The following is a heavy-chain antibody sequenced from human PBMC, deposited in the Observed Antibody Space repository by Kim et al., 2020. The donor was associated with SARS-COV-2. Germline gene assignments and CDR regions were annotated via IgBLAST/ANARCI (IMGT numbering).Heavy chain of an antibody. J-gene: IGHJ6*02. CDR3: ARANYVATDV. Sequence: GGSLRLSCAASGFTLRTYWMHWVRQAPGKGLVWVSLINNDGSMTNYADSVRGRFTISRDNARNTLYLQMNSLRAEDTSVYYCARANYVATDVWGQGTTVTVSS. CDR2: INNDGSMT. CDR1: GFTLRTYW. V-gene: IGHV3-74*01.